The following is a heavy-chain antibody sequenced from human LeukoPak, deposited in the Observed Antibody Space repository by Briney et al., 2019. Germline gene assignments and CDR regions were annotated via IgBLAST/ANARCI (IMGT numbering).Heavy chain of an antibody. CDR2: ISGSGGST. Sequence: PGGSLRRSCAASGFTFSSYAMSWVRQAPGKGLEWVSAISGSGGSTYYADSVKGRFTISRDNAKNSLYLQMNSLRAEDTAVYYCAELGITMIGGVWGKGTTVTISS. D-gene: IGHD3-10*02. J-gene: IGHJ6*04. CDR1: GFTFSSYA. CDR3: AELGITMIGGV. V-gene: IGHV3-23*01.